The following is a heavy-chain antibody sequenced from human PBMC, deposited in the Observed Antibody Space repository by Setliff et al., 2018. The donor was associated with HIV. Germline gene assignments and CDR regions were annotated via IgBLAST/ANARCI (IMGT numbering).Heavy chain of an antibody. CDR3: ARHWLKPIQELQQLPLLDYFDY. V-gene: IGHV4-4*02. J-gene: IGHJ4*02. CDR1: GFTFTNYW. D-gene: IGHD6-13*01. Sequence: GSLRLSCTASGFTFTNYWMSWVRQPPGKGLEWIGEIYHNGSTNYNPSLKSRVTISVDKSKNQFSLKLSSVTAADTAVYYCARHWLKPIQELQQLPLLDYFDYWGQGTLVTVSS. CDR2: IYHNGST.